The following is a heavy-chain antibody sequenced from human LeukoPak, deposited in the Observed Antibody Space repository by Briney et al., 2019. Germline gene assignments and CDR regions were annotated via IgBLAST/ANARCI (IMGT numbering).Heavy chain of an antibody. CDR1: GGTFSSYA. V-gene: IGHV1-69*05. D-gene: IGHD4-23*01. CDR2: IIPIFGTA. Sequence: SVTVSCKASGGTFSSYAISWVRQAPGQGLEWMGGIIPIFGTANYAQKFQGRVTMTRNTSISTAYMELSSLRSEDTAVYYCARLYGGNSASGGYWGQGTLVTVSS. J-gene: IGHJ4*02. CDR3: ARLYGGNSASGGY.